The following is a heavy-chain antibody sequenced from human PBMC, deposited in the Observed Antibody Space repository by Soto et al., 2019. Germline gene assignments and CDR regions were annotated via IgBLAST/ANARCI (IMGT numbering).Heavy chain of an antibody. CDR3: ARVDWYSSSYFDY. V-gene: IGHV4-38-2*01. CDR1: GASISSGYN. D-gene: IGHD6-13*01. CDR2: IYHSGTT. Sequence: SETLSLTCAVSGASISSGYNWAWIRQPPGKGLEWVASIYHSGTTYYNPPLTSRVTISVDTSKNQFSLRLSSVTAEDTDVYYCARVDWYSSSYFDYWGQGTLVTVSS. J-gene: IGHJ4*02.